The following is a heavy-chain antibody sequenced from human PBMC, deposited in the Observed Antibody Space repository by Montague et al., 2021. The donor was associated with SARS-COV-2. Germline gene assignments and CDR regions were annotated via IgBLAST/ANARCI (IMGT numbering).Heavy chain of an antibody. Sequence: SETLSLTCTASGGSITSNSYYWGFIRQPPGKGLEWIGYIYYSGSTNYNPSLKSRVTISIDTSKNQFSLELSSVTAADMAVYYCASPGGYCTGGSCYYVYWGQGTLVTVSS. D-gene: IGHD2-15*01. CDR3: ASPGGYCTGGSCYYVY. CDR2: IYYSGST. CDR1: GGSITSNSYY. V-gene: IGHV4-61*05. J-gene: IGHJ4*02.